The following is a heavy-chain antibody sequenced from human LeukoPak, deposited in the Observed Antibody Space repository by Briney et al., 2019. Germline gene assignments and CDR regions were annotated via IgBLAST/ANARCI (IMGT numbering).Heavy chain of an antibody. Sequence: GGSLRLSCAASGFTFSSYWMHWVRQAPGKGLVWVSRINTDGSSTSYADSVKGRFTISRDNAKNTLYLQMNSLRAEDTAVYYCATIWFGDYWFDPWGQGTLVTVSS. CDR1: GFTFSSYW. J-gene: IGHJ5*02. CDR2: INTDGSST. D-gene: IGHD3-10*01. V-gene: IGHV3-74*01. CDR3: ATIWFGDYWFDP.